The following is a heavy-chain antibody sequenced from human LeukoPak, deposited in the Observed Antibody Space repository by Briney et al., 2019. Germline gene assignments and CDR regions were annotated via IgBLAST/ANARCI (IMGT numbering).Heavy chain of an antibody. Sequence: SETLSLTCTVSGYSISSSYYWGWIRQPPGKGLEWIGDIYYSGSTYYNPALKSRVSMSIDTSKNQFSLELRSVAAADTALYYCARRRYYDSTGYLEWGQGTLVTVTS. CDR1: GYSISSSYY. J-gene: IGHJ1*01. CDR2: IYYSGST. D-gene: IGHD3-22*01. V-gene: IGHV4-38-2*02. CDR3: ARRRYYDSTGYLE.